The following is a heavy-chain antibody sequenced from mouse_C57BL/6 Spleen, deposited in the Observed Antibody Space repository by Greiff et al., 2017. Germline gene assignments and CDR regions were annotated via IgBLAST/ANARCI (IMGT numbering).Heavy chain of an antibody. V-gene: IGHV1-72*01. CDR1: GYTFTSYW. D-gene: IGHD1-1*01. CDR2: IDPNSGGT. J-gene: IGHJ1*03. Sequence: VQLQQPGAELVKPGASVKLSCKASGYTFTSYWMHWVKQRPGRGLEWIGRIDPNSGGTKYNEKFKSKATLTVDKPSRTAYMQLSSLTSEDSAVYYCARSPFITTVVARYFDVWGTGTTVTVSS. CDR3: ARSPFITTVVARYFDV.